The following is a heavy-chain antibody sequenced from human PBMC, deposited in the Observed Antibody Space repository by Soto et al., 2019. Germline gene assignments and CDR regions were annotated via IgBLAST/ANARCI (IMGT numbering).Heavy chain of an antibody. D-gene: IGHD1-26*01. CDR3: AKGMSGSYSYNWFDP. Sequence: EVQLLESGGGLVQPGGSLRLSCAASRFTFSRYAMSWVRQAPGKGLEWVSATGGSGDSTFYADSVKGRFTISRDNSKNTLYLQMNTLRAEDTAVYYCAKGMSGSYSYNWFDPWGQGTLVTVSS. J-gene: IGHJ5*02. V-gene: IGHV3-23*01. CDR2: TGGSGDST. CDR1: RFTFSRYA.